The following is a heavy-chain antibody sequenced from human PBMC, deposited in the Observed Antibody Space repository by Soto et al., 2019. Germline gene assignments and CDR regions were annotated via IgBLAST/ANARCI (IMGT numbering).Heavy chain of an antibody. CDR2: IFHSLGA. CDR3: VRDLNGSGDY. CDR1: GGSTTSDY. Sequence: PSETLSLTCTVSGGSTTSDYWSWIRQPPGKGLEWLGYIFHSLGAKYSPSLGSRGTISLDTSKNQLSLSLRSVTAADTAIYFCVRDLNGSGDYWGQGTLVTVPQ. J-gene: IGHJ4*02. D-gene: IGHD3-10*01. V-gene: IGHV4-59*01.